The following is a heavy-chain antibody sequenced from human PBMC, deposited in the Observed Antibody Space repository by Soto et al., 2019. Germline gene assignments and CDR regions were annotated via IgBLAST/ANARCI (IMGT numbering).Heavy chain of an antibody. CDR2: INAGNGNT. J-gene: IGHJ4*02. CDR1: GYIFTSYA. D-gene: IGHD6-19*01. Sequence: ASVKVSCKASGYIFTSYAMHWVHQAPGQSLEWMGWINAGNGNTKYSQKFQGRVTITRDTSASTAYMELSSLRSEDTAVYFCARDSSRGWYKLFDYWGQGTLVTVS. CDR3: ARDSSRGWYKLFDY. V-gene: IGHV1-3*01.